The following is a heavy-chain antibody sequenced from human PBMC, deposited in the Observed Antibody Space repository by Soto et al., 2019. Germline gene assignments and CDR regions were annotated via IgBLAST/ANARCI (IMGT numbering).Heavy chain of an antibody. Sequence: QVQMQESGPGLVKPSQTLSLTCTVSGDSMRDGNYFWTWIRQHPGKGLEWMGTIYHSGDAYYNPSLKSRVTISLDTSRSQFFLRLSSVTAAVTAIYFCARDLGGTFWGQGTLVTVSS. CDR3: ARDLGGTF. J-gene: IGHJ1*01. V-gene: IGHV4-31*03. CDR1: GDSMRDGNYF. D-gene: IGHD1-26*01. CDR2: IYHSGDA.